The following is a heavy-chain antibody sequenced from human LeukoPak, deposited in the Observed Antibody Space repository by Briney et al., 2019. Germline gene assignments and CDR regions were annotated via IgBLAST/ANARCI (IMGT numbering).Heavy chain of an antibody. CDR2: IHTTGRT. D-gene: IGHD3-10*01. CDR3: ARGNRYGSGSYYSRSGWFDP. CDR1: GDSITGYS. Sequence: SETLSLTCSVSGDSITGYSWSWIRQTPGKELEWIGRIHTTGRTNYNPSLKSRVTISVDTSKNQFSLKLSSVTAADTAVYYCARGNRYGSGSYYSRSGWFDPWGQGTLVTVSS. J-gene: IGHJ5*02. V-gene: IGHV4-4*07.